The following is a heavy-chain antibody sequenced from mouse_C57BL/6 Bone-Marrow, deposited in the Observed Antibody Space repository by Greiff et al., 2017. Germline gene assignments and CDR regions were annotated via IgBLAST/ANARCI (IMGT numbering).Heavy chain of an antibody. D-gene: IGHD1-1*01. CDR2: IYPGNSDT. V-gene: IGHV1-5*01. Sequence: EVQLQQSGTVLARPGASVKMSCKTSGYTFTSYWMHWVKQRPGQGLEWIGAIYPGNSDTSYNQKFKGKAKPTAVTSASTAYMELSSLTNEDAAVYYCTRRAVLRWGVYFDYWGQGTTLTVSS. CDR3: TRRAVLRWGVYFDY. CDR1: GYTFTSYW. J-gene: IGHJ2*01.